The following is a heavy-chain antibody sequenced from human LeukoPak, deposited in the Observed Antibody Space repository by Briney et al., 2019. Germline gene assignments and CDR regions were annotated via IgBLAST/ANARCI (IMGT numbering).Heavy chain of an antibody. J-gene: IGHJ4*02. CDR1: GFSFSSYG. D-gene: IGHD2-2*01. CDR2: IYSDNT. V-gene: IGHV3-66*03. CDR3: ARDRSIVVVPAAIVY. Sequence: GGSLRLSCAASGFSFSSYGMSWVRQAPGKGLEWVSFIYSDNTHYSDSVKGRFTISRDNSKNTLYLQMNSLRAEDTAVYYCARDRSIVVVPAAIVYWGQGTLVTVSS.